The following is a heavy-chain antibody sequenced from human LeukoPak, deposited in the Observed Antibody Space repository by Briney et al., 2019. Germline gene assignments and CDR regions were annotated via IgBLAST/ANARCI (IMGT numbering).Heavy chain of an antibody. CDR2: IYHGGTT. V-gene: IGHV4-4*02. CDR3: ATSVTSSSGWYYGY. D-gene: IGHD6-19*01. J-gene: IGHJ4*02. CDR1: GASITNSDW. Sequence: PSGTLSLTCSVSGASITNSDWWTWVRQPPGEGLEWIGEIYHGGTTKYNPSLKSRVTMPVDTSKNQFSLKLSSVTAADTAIYYCATSVTSSSGWYYGYWGQGSLVTVSS.